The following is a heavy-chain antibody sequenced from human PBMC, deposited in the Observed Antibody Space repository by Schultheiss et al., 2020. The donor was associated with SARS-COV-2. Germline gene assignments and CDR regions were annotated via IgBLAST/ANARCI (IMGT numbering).Heavy chain of an antibody. J-gene: IGHJ3*02. CDR1: GYTFTSYA. D-gene: IGHD3-22*01. V-gene: IGHV1-8*03. CDR2: INPNSGNT. CDR3: ARDAYYYDSSGHFSPHQNNAFDI. Sequence: GESLKISCKASGYTFTSYAMNWVRQAPGQGLEWMGWINPNSGNTGYAQKFQGRVTITADESTSTAYMELSSLRSEDTAVYYCARDAYYYDSSGHFSPHQNNAFDIWGQGTMVTVSS.